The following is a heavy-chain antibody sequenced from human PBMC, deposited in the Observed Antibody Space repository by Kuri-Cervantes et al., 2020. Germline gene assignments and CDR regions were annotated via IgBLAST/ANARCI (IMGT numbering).Heavy chain of an antibody. Sequence: ETLSLTCAASGFTFSSYAMSWVRQTPGEGLKWVSTINDYGNNKHYADSVEGRFTISRDNSRSTLTLQMNSLRAEDTAIYFCAKDLTFDLWGQGTLVTVSS. J-gene: IGHJ4*02. CDR3: AKDLTFDL. V-gene: IGHV3-23*01. CDR1: GFTFSSYA. CDR2: INDYGNNK.